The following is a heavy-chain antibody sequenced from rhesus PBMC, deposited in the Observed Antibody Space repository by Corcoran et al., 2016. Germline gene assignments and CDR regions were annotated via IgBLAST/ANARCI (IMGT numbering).Heavy chain of an antibody. CDR2: NRAIRLTT. CDR3: SRGGYCSRGVCYAGYFEF. CDR1: GYSISRGSY. J-gene: IGHJ1*01. V-gene: IGHV4-99*02. D-gene: IGHD2-39*01. Sequence: QVQLQESGPGLVKPSETLSLTCAVSGYSISRGSYWGWIRRPPGKGLGYMGYNRAIRLTTYYHPSLAIRVPISRDTSNNQVSLKLSSVTAADTAVYYCSRGGYCSRGVCYAGYFEFWGQGALVTVSS.